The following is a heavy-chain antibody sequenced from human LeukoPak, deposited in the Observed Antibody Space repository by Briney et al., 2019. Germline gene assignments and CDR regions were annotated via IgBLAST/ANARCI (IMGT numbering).Heavy chain of an antibody. J-gene: IGHJ4*02. CDR2: IYHSGST. V-gene: IGHV4-30-2*01. Sequence: SETLFLTCTVSGGSISSGGYYWSWIRQPPGKGLEWIGYIYHSGSTYYNPSLRSRVTISVDRSKNQFSLKLSSVTAADTAVYYCARALGSWYYFDYWGQGTLVTVSS. D-gene: IGHD6-13*01. CDR1: GGSISSGGYY. CDR3: ARALGSWYYFDY.